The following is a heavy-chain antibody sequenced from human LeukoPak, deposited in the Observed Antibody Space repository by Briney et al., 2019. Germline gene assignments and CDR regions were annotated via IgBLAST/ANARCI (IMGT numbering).Heavy chain of an antibody. J-gene: IGHJ6*03. Sequence: PGGSLRLSCAASGFTFSSYSMNWFHQAPGKGLEWVSYISSSSSTIYYADSVKGRFTISRDNAKNSLYLQMNSLRAEDTAVYYCARARGYSGYVAYMDVWGKGTTVTVSS. CDR2: ISSSSSTI. V-gene: IGHV3-48*01. CDR3: ARARGYSGYVAYMDV. CDR1: GFTFSSYS. D-gene: IGHD5-12*01.